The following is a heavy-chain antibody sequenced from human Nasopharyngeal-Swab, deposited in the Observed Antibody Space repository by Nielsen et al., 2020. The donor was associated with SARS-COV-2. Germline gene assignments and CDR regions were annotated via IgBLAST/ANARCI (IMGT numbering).Heavy chain of an antibody. V-gene: IGHV2-5*02. J-gene: IGHJ6*02. CDR1: GFSLSTSGVG. CDR3: AHASSYFSMDV. Sequence: SGPTLVKPTQTLTLTCTFSGFSLSTSGVGVGWIRQPPGKDLEWLALIYWDDDKRYSPSLKGRLTITKDTSKNQVVLTMTNMDPVDTATYYCAHASSYFSMDVWGQGTTVTVSS. CDR2: IYWDDDK. D-gene: IGHD1-26*01.